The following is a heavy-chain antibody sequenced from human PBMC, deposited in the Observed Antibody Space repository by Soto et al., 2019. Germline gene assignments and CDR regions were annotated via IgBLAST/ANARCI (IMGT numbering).Heavy chain of an antibody. CDR2: ISSSSSYI. J-gene: IGHJ4*02. CDR1: GFTFSSYS. Sequence: EVQLVESGGGLVKPGGSLRLSCAASGFTFSSYSMNWVRQAPGKGLEWVSSISSSSSYIYYADSVKGRFTISRDNAKNSLYLQMNSLRAEDTAVYYCVREHSSSWDDYFDYWGQGTLVTVSS. CDR3: VREHSSSWDDYFDY. D-gene: IGHD6-13*01. V-gene: IGHV3-21*01.